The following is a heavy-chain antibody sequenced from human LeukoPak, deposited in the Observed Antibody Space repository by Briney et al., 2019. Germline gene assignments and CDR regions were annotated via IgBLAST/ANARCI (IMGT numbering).Heavy chain of an antibody. Sequence: ASVKVSCKVSGYTLTGLSMHWVRQAPGKGLEWMGGFDPEDGETIYAQKFQGRVTMTEDTSTDTAYMELSSLRSEDTAVYYCATDIDGSGSYWFDPWGQGTLVTVSS. V-gene: IGHV1-24*01. J-gene: IGHJ5*02. CDR3: ATDIDGSGSYWFDP. D-gene: IGHD3-10*01. CDR2: FDPEDGET. CDR1: GYTLTGLS.